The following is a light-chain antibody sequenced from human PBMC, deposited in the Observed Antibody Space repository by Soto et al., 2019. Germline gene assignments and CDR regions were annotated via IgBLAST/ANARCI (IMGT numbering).Light chain of an antibody. V-gene: IGLV1-44*01. J-gene: IGLJ2*01. Sequence: QSVLIQPPSASGTPGQRVTISCSGSSSNIGSNTVNWYQQLPGTAPKLFIYSNNQRPSGVPDRFSGSKSDTSASLAISGLQSEDEADYYCAAWDDSLNGVLIGGRTKLTVL. CDR3: AAWDDSLNGVL. CDR1: SSNIGSNT. CDR2: SNN.